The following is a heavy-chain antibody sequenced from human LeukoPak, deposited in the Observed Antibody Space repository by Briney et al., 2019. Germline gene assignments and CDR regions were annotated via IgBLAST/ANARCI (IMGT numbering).Heavy chain of an antibody. D-gene: IGHD3-10*01. CDR3: AKDILFTMVRGVIGYFDL. CDR1: GFTVSSNY. J-gene: IGHJ2*01. Sequence: GGSLRLSCAASGFTVSSNYMSWVRQAPGKGLEWVSVIYSGGSTYYADSVKGRFTISRDNSKNTLYLQMNSLRAEDTALYYCAKDILFTMVRGVIGYFDLWGRGTLVTVSS. CDR2: IYSGGST. V-gene: IGHV3-53*01.